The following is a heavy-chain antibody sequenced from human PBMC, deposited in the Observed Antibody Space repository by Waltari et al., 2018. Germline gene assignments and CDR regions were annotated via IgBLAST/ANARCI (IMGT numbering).Heavy chain of an antibody. D-gene: IGHD3-10*01. CDR1: GGSISSYY. CDR3: ARHEMVRGVSY. J-gene: IGHJ4*02. Sequence: QVQLQESGPGLVKPSETLSLTCTVSGGSISSYYWSWIRQPPGKGLEWIGYIYYSGSTNNNPSRKGRVTISVDTSKNQFSLKLSSVTAADTAVYYCARHEMVRGVSYWGQGTLVIVSS. V-gene: IGHV4-59*01. CDR2: IYYSGST.